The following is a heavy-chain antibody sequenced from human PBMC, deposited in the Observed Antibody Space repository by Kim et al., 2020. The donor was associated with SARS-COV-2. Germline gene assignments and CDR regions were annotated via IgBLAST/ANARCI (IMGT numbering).Heavy chain of an antibody. CDR3: ARRGGYCSGGSFYSIDY. D-gene: IGHD2-15*01. CDR2: IYYTGST. CDR1: GGSVSSSSYY. V-gene: IGHV4-39*01. J-gene: IGHJ4*02. Sequence: SETLSLTCSVSGGSVSSSSYYWGWIRQPPGKGLEWIGNIYYTGSTDYNPSLKSRVTISEDTSKNQFSLKLSSVTAADTAVYYCARRGGYCSGGSFYSIDYWGQGTLVNVSS.